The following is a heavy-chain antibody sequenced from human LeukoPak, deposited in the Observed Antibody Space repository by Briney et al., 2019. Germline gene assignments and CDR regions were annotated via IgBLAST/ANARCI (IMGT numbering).Heavy chain of an antibody. J-gene: IGHJ5*02. V-gene: IGHV3-11*01. CDR1: VFDFSNYY. D-gene: IGHD5-12*01. CDR2: FNQNSNNI. CDR3: PRDRRSTNSAYEWGHLVT. Sequence: GVSLTLSCAPSVFDFSNYYVTWLRHARGEWRELISNFNQNSNNIYHADSVEGRFTISRQNAKNSLYVHMNSLRVEDTAVYYCPRDRRSTNSAYEWGHLVTWGQGALVAVSS.